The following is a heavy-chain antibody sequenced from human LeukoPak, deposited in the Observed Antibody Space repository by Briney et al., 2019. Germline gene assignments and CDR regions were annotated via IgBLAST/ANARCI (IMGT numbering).Heavy chain of an antibody. CDR3: ARHAVTTFRFRTYNHYYMVV. CDR1: GFTLSSYW. V-gene: IGHV3-7*01. Sequence: TGGSLRLSCAASGFTLSSYWMSWVRQAPGKGPEWVANIKHDRDEKYYVDSVKGRFTISRDNAKNSLYLQMNSLRAEDTAVYYCARHAVTTFRFRTYNHYYMVVWGKGTTVTVSS. D-gene: IGHD4-17*01. J-gene: IGHJ6*03. CDR2: IKHDRDEK.